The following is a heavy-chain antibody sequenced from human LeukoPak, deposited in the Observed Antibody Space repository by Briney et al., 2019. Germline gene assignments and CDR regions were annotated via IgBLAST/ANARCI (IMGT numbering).Heavy chain of an antibody. Sequence: SETLSLTCTVSGGSISTYYWNWIRQPPGKGLEWIGYIYHSGSTNYNPFLQSRVTISVDTSKNQFSLNLNSVTAADTAVYYCARGGAARLHFQNWGQGTLVTVSS. V-gene: IGHV4-59*01. J-gene: IGHJ1*01. CDR1: GGSISTYY. CDR3: ARGGAARLHFQN. D-gene: IGHD6-6*01. CDR2: IYHSGST.